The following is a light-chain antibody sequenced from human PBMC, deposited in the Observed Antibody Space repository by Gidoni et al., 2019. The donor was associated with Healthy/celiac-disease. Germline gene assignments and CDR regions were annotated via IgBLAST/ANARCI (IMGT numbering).Light chain of an antibody. CDR3: SSYTSSSTPYV. J-gene: IGLJ1*01. V-gene: IGLV2-14*01. Sequence: DLTQPASVSGSPGQSSTISCTGTSSDVGGYTYVSWYQQNPGKAPKLMIYDVSNRPSGVSNRFSGSKSGNTASLTISGLQAEDEADYYCSSYTSSSTPYVFGTGTKVTVL. CDR2: DVS. CDR1: SSDVGGYTY.